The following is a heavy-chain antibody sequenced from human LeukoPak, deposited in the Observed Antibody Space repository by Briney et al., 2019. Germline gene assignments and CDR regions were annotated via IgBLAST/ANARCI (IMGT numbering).Heavy chain of an antibody. CDR1: GFTFSNSW. J-gene: IGHJ4*02. CDR3: AKAVWFGEFVFDY. Sequence: GGSLRLSCAASGFTFSNSWMTWVRQAPGKGLEWVANIKEDGSAKYYVDSMKGRFTISRDNSKNTLYLQMSSLRAEDTAVYYCAKAVWFGEFVFDYWGQGTLVTVSS. D-gene: IGHD3-10*01. CDR2: IKEDGSAK. V-gene: IGHV3-7*02.